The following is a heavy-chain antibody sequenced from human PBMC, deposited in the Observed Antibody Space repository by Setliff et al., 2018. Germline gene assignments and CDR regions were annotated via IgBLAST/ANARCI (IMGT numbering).Heavy chain of an antibody. D-gene: IGHD6-19*01. V-gene: IGHV4-4*07. Sequence: SETLSLTCTVSGGSISSYYWSWIRQPPGKGLEWIGHIYIGGSANYNPSLKSRVTMSIDTSKNQFSLKLNSVTAADMAVYYCAREQWLDPPGYYYMDVWAKGTTVTVSS. CDR3: AREQWLDPPGYYYMDV. J-gene: IGHJ6*03. CDR1: GGSISSYY. CDR2: IYIGGSA.